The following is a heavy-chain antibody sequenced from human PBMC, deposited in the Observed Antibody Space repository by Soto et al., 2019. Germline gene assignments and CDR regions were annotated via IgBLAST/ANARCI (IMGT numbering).Heavy chain of an antibody. CDR1: GFTFSLSW. J-gene: IGHJ3*02. CDR2: INSDGSIT. V-gene: IGHV3-74*01. CDR3: ARDLENCGGEWSSAFDI. D-gene: IGHD2-21*01. Sequence: EAQLEEAGGGLVQPGGPLRLSCAASGFTFSLSWMPWVRQGPGNRPVWVSRINSDGSITTYAEYVKGRFTISRDNAKKTLYLEMNSLTAADTAVYDCARDLENCGGEWSSAFDIWGEGTMVTVSS.